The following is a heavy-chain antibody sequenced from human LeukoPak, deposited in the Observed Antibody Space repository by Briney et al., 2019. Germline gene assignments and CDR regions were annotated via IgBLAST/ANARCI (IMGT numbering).Heavy chain of an antibody. J-gene: IGHJ4*02. Sequence: PGGSLRLSCAASGFTFSSYAMSWVRQAPGKGLEWVSAISGSGGSTYYADSVKGRFTISRDNAQNSLYLQMNSLRVEDTAVHYCTRSLDRWGQGALVTVSS. D-gene: IGHD2-2*03. V-gene: IGHV3-23*01. CDR3: TRSLDR. CDR1: GFTFSSYA. CDR2: ISGSGGST.